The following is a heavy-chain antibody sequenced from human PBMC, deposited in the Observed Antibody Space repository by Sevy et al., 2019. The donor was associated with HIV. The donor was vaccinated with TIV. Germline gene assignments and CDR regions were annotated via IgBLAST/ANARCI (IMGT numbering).Heavy chain of an antibody. CDR3: TRLGWLVRGGY. Sequence: GGSLRLSCAASGFTFSGSAMHWVRQASGKGLEWVGRIRSKANSYATAYAASVKGRFTISRDDSKKTAYLQMNSLKTEDTAVYYCTRLGWLVRGGYWGQGTLVTVSS. CDR2: IRSKANSYAT. V-gene: IGHV3-73*01. J-gene: IGHJ4*02. CDR1: GFTFSGSA. D-gene: IGHD6-19*01.